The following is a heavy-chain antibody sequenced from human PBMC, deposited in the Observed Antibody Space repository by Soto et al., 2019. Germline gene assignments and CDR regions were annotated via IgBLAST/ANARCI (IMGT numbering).Heavy chain of an antibody. D-gene: IGHD2-21*02. CDR2: IYSGGST. CDR3: AVYVVTAIVYNWFDP. J-gene: IGHJ5*02. CDR1: GFTVSSNY. Sequence: EVQLVESGGGLIQPGGSLRLSCAASGFTVSSNYMSWVRQAPGKGLEWVSVIYSGGSTYYADSVKGRFTISRDNSKNTLYLQMNSLRAEDTAVYYCAVYVVTAIVYNWFDPWGQGTLVTVSS. V-gene: IGHV3-53*01.